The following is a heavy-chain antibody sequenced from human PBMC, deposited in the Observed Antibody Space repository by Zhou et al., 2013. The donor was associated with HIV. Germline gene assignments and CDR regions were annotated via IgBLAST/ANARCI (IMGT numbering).Heavy chain of an antibody. CDR2: INPGIGST. V-gene: IGHV1-46*01. J-gene: IGHJ4*02. CDR3: EVHGGNSGFDY. Sequence: QVQLVQSGAEMKKPGASVNISCEASGYAFTSYYIHWVRQAPGQGLEWLGLINPGIGSTYYAEKFQGRVTMTRDTSTNTVNMQLGTLTSEDTAVYYCEVHGGNSGFDYWGQGNP. D-gene: IGHD2-21*02. CDR1: GYAFTSYY.